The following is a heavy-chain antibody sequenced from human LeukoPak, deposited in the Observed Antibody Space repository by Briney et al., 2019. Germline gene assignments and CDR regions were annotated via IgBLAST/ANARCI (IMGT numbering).Heavy chain of an antibody. CDR2: IYYSGST. CDR3: ARAVPRSVYHFDY. Sequence: PSETLSLTCTVSGGSISSIDHYWGWIRQPPGKGLEWIGSIYYSGSTNYNPSLKSRVTISVDTSKNQFSLKLSSVTAADTAVYYCARAVPRSVYHFDYWGQGTLVTVSS. V-gene: IGHV4-39*07. J-gene: IGHJ4*02. D-gene: IGHD2/OR15-2a*01. CDR1: GGSISSIDHY.